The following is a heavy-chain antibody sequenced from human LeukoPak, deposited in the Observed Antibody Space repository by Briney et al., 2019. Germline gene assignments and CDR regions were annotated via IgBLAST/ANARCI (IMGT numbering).Heavy chain of an antibody. J-gene: IGHJ4*02. V-gene: IGHV3-33*01. Sequence: GGSLRLSCAASGFTFSSDGMHWVRQAPGKGLEWVAVIWYDGSNKYYADSVKGRFTISRDNSKNTLYLQMNSLRAEDTAVYYCARGEYYYGSGSYYFDYWGQGTLVTVSS. CDR2: IWYDGSNK. CDR3: ARGEYYYGSGSYYFDY. CDR1: GFTFSSDG. D-gene: IGHD3-10*01.